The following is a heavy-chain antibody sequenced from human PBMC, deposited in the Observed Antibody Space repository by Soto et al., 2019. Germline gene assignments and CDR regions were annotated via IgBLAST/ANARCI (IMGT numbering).Heavy chain of an antibody. V-gene: IGHV4-4*07. Sequence: PSETLSLTCTVSGGSINTFYWSWIRQPAGKGLEWIGRVYSSGTTDYNPSLNSRATLSVETSKNQFSLKLSSVTAADTAVYYCARDIGSYAYGEGYWGQGIQVTVSS. CDR3: ARDIGSYAYGEGY. CDR2: VYSSGTT. J-gene: IGHJ4*02. CDR1: GGSINTFY. D-gene: IGHD3-10*01.